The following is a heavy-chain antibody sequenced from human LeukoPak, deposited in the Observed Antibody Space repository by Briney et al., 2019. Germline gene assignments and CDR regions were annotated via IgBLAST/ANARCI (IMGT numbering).Heavy chain of an antibody. D-gene: IGHD5-12*01. CDR1: GFTFSSYW. V-gene: IGHV3-7*01. Sequence: GGSLRLSCAASGFTFSSYWMSWVRQAPGKGLEWVANIKQDGSEKYYVDSVKGRFTISRDNAKNSLYLQMNSLRAEDTAVYYCARDRREGYSGYEDYWGQGTLVTVSS. CDR2: IKQDGSEK. CDR3: ARDRREGYSGYEDY. J-gene: IGHJ4*02.